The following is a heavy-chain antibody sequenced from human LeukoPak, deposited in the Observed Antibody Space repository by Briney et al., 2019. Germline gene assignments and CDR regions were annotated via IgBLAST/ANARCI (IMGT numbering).Heavy chain of an antibody. D-gene: IGHD4-23*01. J-gene: IGHJ4*02. Sequence: AGGSLRLSCAASGFTFSNFGMHWVRQAPDKGLEWVAVIWCDGSNKYYADSVKGRFTISRDNSKNTKNTLYLQMNSLRAEDTAVYYCARDRENSYFDYWGQGTQVSVSS. CDR2: IWCDGSNK. CDR1: GFTFSNFG. V-gene: IGHV3-33*01. CDR3: ARDRENSYFDY.